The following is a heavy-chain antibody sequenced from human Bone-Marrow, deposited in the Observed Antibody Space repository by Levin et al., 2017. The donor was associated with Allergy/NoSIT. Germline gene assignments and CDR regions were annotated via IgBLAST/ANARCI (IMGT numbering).Heavy chain of an antibody. CDR1: GDSISNFY. V-gene: IGHV4-59*12. D-gene: IGHD4/OR15-4a*01. CDR2: IYYTGRT. CDR3: AKERGAKNWFDP. Sequence: SETLSLTCTISGDSISNFYWSWIRQPPGKGLEWIGYIYYTGRTNYNPSLKSRVTMSVDTSKNQFSLELSSVTAADTPVYDCAKERGAKNWFDPWGQGALVTVSS. J-gene: IGHJ5*02.